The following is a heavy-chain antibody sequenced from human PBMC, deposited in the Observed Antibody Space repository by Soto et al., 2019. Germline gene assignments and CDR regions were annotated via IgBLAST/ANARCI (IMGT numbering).Heavy chain of an antibody. D-gene: IGHD5-12*01. CDR1: GFSLSTNGMG. CDR3: AGLARGVYDLARLWEKFDF. Sequence: QITVKESGLTLVKPTETLTLTCTFSGFSLSTNGMGVGWIRQPPGKALEWLALIYWDDDKRYSPSLRSSVTIIKDTSKNQVDLTMTTMHPVDTGTSYCAGLARGVYDLARLWEKFDFWGQGTLVTVSS. J-gene: IGHJ4*02. CDR2: IYWDDDK. V-gene: IGHV2-5*02.